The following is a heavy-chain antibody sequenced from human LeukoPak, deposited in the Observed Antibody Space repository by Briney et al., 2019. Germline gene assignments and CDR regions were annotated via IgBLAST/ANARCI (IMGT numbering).Heavy chain of an antibody. D-gene: IGHD3-3*02. CDR1: GFTFSNAW. CDR3: AKDPYEHFWSGYANDAFDI. Sequence: PGGSLRLSCAASGFTFSNAWMSWVRQAPGKGLEWVSAISGSGGSTYYADSVKGRFTISRDNSKNTLYLQMNSLRAEDTAVYYCAKDPYEHFWSGYANDAFDIWGQGTMVTVSS. V-gene: IGHV3-23*01. J-gene: IGHJ3*02. CDR2: ISGSGGST.